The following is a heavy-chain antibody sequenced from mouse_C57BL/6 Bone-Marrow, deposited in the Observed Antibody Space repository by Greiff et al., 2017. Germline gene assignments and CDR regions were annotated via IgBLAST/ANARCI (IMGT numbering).Heavy chain of an antibody. CDR2: IYPGSGST. Sequence: QVQLQQPGAELVKPGASVKMSCKASGYTFTSYWITWVKQRPGQGLEWIGDIYPGSGSTNYNEKFKSQATLTVDTSSSTAYMQLSSLTSEDSAVYYCARDYYGSSYWYCDVWGTGTTVTVSS. CDR1: GYTFTSYW. D-gene: IGHD1-1*01. J-gene: IGHJ1*03. CDR3: ARDYYGSSYWYCDV. V-gene: IGHV1-55*01.